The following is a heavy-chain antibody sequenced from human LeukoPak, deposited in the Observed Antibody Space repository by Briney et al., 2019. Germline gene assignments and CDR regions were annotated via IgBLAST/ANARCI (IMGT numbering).Heavy chain of an antibody. CDR3: ARRGVYLGVY. D-gene: IGHD3-16*01. Sequence: GGSLRLSCAASGFTFDAYAMHWVRQAPGKGLEWVSVIYSGGTTYYADSVKGRFTISRDNSKNTVYLQMHNLRAEDTAVYYCARRGVYLGVYWGQGTLVTVSS. V-gene: IGHV3-66*01. CDR2: IYSGGTT. CDR1: GFTFDAYA. J-gene: IGHJ4*02.